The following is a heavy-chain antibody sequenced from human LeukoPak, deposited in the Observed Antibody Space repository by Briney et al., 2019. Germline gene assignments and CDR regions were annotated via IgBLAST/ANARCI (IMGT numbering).Heavy chain of an antibody. Sequence: ASVKVSCKASGYTFTSYGISWVRQAPGQGLEWMGWISAYNGNTNYAQKLQGRVTMTTDTSTSTAYMELRSLRSDDTAVYYCARRGYDFWSGSSSLDIWGQGTMVTVSS. D-gene: IGHD3-3*01. V-gene: IGHV1-18*01. CDR2: ISAYNGNT. CDR3: ARRGYDFWSGSSSLDI. CDR1: GYTFTSYG. J-gene: IGHJ3*02.